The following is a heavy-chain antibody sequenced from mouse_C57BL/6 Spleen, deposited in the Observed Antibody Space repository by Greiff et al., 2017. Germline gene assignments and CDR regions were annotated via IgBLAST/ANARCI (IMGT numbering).Heavy chain of an antibody. CDR3: ARAFHYGSGLYAMDY. Sequence: QVQLQQPGAELVKPGASVKLSCKASGYTFTSYWMQWVKQRPGQGLEWIGEIDPSDSYTNYNQKFKGKATLTVDTSSSTAYMQLSSLTSEDSAVYYCARAFHYGSGLYAMDYWGQGTSVTVSS. J-gene: IGHJ4*01. CDR1: GYTFTSYW. CDR2: IDPSDSYT. D-gene: IGHD1-1*01. V-gene: IGHV1-50*01.